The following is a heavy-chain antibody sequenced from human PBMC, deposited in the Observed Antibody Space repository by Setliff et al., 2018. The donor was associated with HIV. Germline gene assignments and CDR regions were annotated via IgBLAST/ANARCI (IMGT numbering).Heavy chain of an antibody. V-gene: IGHV1-46*01. D-gene: IGHD3-10*01. J-gene: IGHJ4*02. Sequence: GASVKVSCKASGYTFTSYYVHWVRQAPGQGLEWMGILNPSGDSTAYAQKFQGRVTMTRDTSTSTVYMELSRLRSDDTAVYYCARGGYHGFGSYGDYWGQGTLVTV. CDR3: ARGGYHGFGSYGDY. CDR2: LNPSGDST. CDR1: GYTFTSYY.